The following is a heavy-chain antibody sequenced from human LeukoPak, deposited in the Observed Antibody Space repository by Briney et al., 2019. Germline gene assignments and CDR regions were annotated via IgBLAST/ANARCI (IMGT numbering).Heavy chain of an antibody. CDR3: ARHAKVGDRRVLYYYYVDV. V-gene: IGHV4-59*08. D-gene: IGHD2-2*01. CDR1: GGSISSYY. CDR2: IYYSGST. Sequence: SETLSLTCTVSGGSISSYYWSWIRQPPGKGLEWIGYIYYSGSTNYNPSLKSRVTISVDTSKNQFSLKLSSVTAADTAVYYCARHAKVGDRRVLYYYYVDVWGKGTTVTVSS. J-gene: IGHJ6*03.